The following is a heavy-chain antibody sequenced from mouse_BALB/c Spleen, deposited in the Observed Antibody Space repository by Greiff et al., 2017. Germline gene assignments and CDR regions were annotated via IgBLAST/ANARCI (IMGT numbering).Heavy chain of an antibody. CDR3: ARGGLRRYAMDY. CDR1: GFTFSDYY. V-gene: IGHV5-4*02. D-gene: IGHD2-2*01. J-gene: IGHJ4*01. CDR2: ISDGGSYT. Sequence: EVKLMESGGGLVKPGGSLKLSCAASGFTFSDYYMYWVRQTPEKRLEWVATISDGGSYTYYPDSVKGRFTISRDNAKNNLYLQMSSLKSEDTAMYYCARGGLRRYAMDYWGQGTSGTVSS.